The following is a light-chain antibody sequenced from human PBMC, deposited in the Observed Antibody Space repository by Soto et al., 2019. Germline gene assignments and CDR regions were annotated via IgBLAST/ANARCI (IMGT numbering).Light chain of an antibody. V-gene: IGKV1-9*01. CDR3: QQVNSYPLT. Sequence: DIPLTQSPSFLSASVGDRVTITCRASQGISSYLAWFQQEPGKAPKLLIYGASTLQSGVPSRFSGSGSGTEFTLTISSLQPEDVATYYCQQVNSYPLTFGQGTKVEIK. CDR2: GAS. J-gene: IGKJ1*01. CDR1: QGISSY.